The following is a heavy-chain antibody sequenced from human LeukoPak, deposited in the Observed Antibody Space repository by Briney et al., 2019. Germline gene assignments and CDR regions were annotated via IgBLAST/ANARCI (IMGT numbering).Heavy chain of an antibody. CDR3: ARGSPIQLWADALDI. J-gene: IGHJ3*02. V-gene: IGHV4-34*01. Sequence: PSETLSLTCAVYGGSFSGYYWSWIRQPPGKGLEWIGEINHSGSTNYNPSLKSRVTISVDTSKNQFSLKLSSVTAADTAVYYCARGSPIQLWADALDIWGQGTMVTVSS. CDR1: GGSFSGYY. CDR2: INHSGST. D-gene: IGHD5-18*01.